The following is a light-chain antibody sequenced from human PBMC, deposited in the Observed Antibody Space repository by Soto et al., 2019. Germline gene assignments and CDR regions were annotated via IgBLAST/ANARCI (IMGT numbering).Light chain of an antibody. CDR2: NAS. J-gene: IGKJ1*01. CDR1: QDISIY. CDR3: QQRTNWPWT. Sequence: EIVLTQSPATLYLSPGERATLSCRASQDISIYLAWYQQKPGQPPRLLIFNASNRATGIPARFSGSGSGTDFTLTISSLEPGDFAVYYCQQRTNWPWTFGQGTKVEIK. V-gene: IGKV3-11*01.